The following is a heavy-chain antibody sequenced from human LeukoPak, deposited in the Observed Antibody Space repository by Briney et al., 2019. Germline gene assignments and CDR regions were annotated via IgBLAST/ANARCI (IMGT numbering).Heavy chain of an antibody. D-gene: IGHD1-26*01. V-gene: IGHV4-59*01. J-gene: IGHJ5*02. CDR2: VYYSGTT. Sequence: SETLSLTCTVSGGSIINYYWSWIRQPPGKGLEWIGYVYYSGTTNYNPSLKSRVTISVDTSENQFSLKLNSVTAADTAVYYCARDHELGWFDPWGQGTLVTVSS. CDR1: GGSIINYY. CDR3: ARDHELGWFDP.